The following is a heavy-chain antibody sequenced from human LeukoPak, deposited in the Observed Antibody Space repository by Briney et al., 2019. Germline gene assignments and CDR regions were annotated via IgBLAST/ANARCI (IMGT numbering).Heavy chain of an antibody. CDR1: GYSFTSYC. D-gene: IGHD1-26*01. V-gene: IGHV5-51*01. J-gene: IGHJ3*01. CDR3: GMSGDRVPLQDDVFDV. Sequence: GESLKISCKVSGYSFTSYCIGWVRQMPGKGLEWMGIIYPGDSGPTYSPSFQGQVTISVDKTISTAYLQWSSLQASDTAMYYCGMSGDRVPLQDDVFDVWGQGTMVTVST. CDR2: IYPGDSGP.